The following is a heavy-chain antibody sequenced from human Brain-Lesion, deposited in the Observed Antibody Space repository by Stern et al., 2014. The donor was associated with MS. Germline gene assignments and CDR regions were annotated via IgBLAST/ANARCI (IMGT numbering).Heavy chain of an antibody. J-gene: IGHJ3*02. CDR2: IYHSGST. D-gene: IGHD4-23*01. CDR3: ARTSVVTPSDDVFDI. Sequence: VQLVESGSGLLKPSQTLSLTCVVSGGSIGSGGHSWSWIRPPPGQGLEWVGYIYHSGSTFYNPSLESRVTISIDRSKNQFSLKLISVTAADAAVYYCARTSVVTPSDDVFDIWGQGTMVTVSS. CDR1: GGSIGSGGHS. V-gene: IGHV4-30-2*01.